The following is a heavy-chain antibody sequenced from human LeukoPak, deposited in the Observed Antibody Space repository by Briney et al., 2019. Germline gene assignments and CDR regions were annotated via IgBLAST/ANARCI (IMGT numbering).Heavy chain of an antibody. CDR1: GFTFSDYY. J-gene: IGHJ4*02. V-gene: IGHV3-11*04. Sequence: GGSLRLSCAASGFTFSDYYMSWVRQAPGKGLEWISYISSSGTIIYYADSVKGRFTISSDNAKNSLYLQLNSLRDEDTALYYCAGDRVLSYYWGAGTLVTVSS. CDR2: ISSSGTII. CDR3: AGDRVLSYY.